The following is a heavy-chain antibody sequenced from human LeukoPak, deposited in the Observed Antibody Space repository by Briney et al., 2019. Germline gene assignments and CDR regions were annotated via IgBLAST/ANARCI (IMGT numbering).Heavy chain of an antibody. CDR3: SREINDSGSYSYFDY. V-gene: IGHV3-48*03. J-gene: IGHJ4*02. Sequence: GGSLRLSCVASLFSLRGNEMYWVRQAPGKGLEWVSYISSSGSTIYYADSVKGRFTISRDNAKISGYLQMNSVRAEDTAVDYISREINDSGSYSYFDYWGQGTLVTVSS. CDR2: ISSSGSTI. CDR1: LFSLRGNE. D-gene: IGHD3-10*01.